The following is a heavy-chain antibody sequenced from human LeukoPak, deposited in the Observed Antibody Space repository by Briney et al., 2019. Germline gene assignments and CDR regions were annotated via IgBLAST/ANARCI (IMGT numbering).Heavy chain of an antibody. CDR3: AREDDSSGYYYGIHDY. V-gene: IGHV3-48*03. Sequence: GGSLRLSCAASGFTFSSYEMNWVRKAPGKGLEWVSYINSGGDTIHYADSVKSRFTVSRDDAQRSLYLQMNSLRAEDTAVYYCAREDDSSGYYYGIHDYWGQGTLVAVSP. J-gene: IGHJ4*02. D-gene: IGHD3-22*01. CDR1: GFTFSSYE. CDR2: INSGGDTI.